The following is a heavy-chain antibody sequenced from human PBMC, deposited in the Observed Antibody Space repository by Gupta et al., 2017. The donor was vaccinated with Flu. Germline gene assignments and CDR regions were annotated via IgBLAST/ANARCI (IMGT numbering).Heavy chain of an antibody. D-gene: IGHD4-4*01. CDR3: ARGLEDYSNHQPTGKFDY. CDR2: ISYDGSNK. Sequence: HWVRQAPGKGLEWVAVISYDGSNKYYADSVKGRFTISRDNSKNTLYLQMNSLRAEDTAVYYCARGLEDYSNHQPTGKFDYWGQGTLVTVSS. J-gene: IGHJ4*02. V-gene: IGHV3-30-3*01.